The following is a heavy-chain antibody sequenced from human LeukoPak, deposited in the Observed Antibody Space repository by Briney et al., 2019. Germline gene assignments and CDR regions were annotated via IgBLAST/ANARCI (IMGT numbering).Heavy chain of an antibody. V-gene: IGHV3-48*03. Sequence: GGSLRLSCAASGFTFSSYNINWVRQAPGKGLEWVSYISPTGSGINYADSVKGRFTISRDNANNAVFLQMNSLTADDTALYYCTRGGGDYWGQGTLVTVSS. CDR3: TRGGGDY. J-gene: IGHJ4*02. CDR1: GFTFSSYN. D-gene: IGHD3-3*01. CDR2: ISPTGSGI.